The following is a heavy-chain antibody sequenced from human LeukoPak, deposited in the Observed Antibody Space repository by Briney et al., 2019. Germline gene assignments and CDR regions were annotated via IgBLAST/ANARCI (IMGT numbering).Heavy chain of an antibody. CDR1: RFTFSSYS. Sequence: SGGSLRLSCAASRFTFSSYSMNWVRQAPGKGLEWVSSIGSSSSSIFYVDSVKGRFTISRDNAKDSLYLQMNSLRAEDTAVYYCAREDICGSRDYWGQGTLVTVSS. D-gene: IGHD2-15*01. CDR3: AREDICGSRDY. J-gene: IGHJ4*02. V-gene: IGHV3-21*01. CDR2: IGSSSSSI.